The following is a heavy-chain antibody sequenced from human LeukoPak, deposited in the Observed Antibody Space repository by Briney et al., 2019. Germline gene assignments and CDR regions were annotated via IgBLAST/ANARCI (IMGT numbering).Heavy chain of an antibody. J-gene: IGHJ5*02. CDR2: IWYDGSNK. CDR3: ARDKGNHPYNWFDP. V-gene: IGHV3-33*01. Sequence: GGSLRLPCAASGFTFNNYAMHWVRQAPGKGLEWVTTIWYDGSNKYYGDSVKGRFTISRDNSKSTLYLQMNSLRAEDTAVYYCARDKGNHPYNWFDPWGQGTLVTVSS. D-gene: IGHD1-14*01. CDR1: GFTFNNYA.